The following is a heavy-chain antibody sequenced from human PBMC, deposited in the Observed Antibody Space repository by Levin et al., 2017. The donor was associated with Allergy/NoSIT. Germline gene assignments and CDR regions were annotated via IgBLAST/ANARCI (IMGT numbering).Heavy chain of an antibody. CDR2: INPSDFST. V-gene: IGHV5-10-1*01. CDR1: GYRFTNYW. CDR3: ASRGIDVAYGFQH. Sequence: SGGSLRLSCEGSGYRFTNYWITWVRQMPGEGLEWMGRINPSDFSTKYSPSFQGHVTISADRSTSTAYLQWSSLKPSDTAMYYCASRGIDVAYGFQHWGQGTLVTVSS. D-gene: IGHD3-10*01. J-gene: IGHJ1*01.